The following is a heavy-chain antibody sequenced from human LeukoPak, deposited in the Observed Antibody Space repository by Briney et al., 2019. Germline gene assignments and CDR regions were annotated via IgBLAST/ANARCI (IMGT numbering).Heavy chain of an antibody. CDR3: ARVGYCSSTSCYMADLRY. CDR2: IYHSGST. J-gene: IGHJ4*02. V-gene: IGHV4-4*02. D-gene: IGHD2-2*02. Sequence: SETLSLTCAVSGGSISSSNWWSWVRQPPGKGLEWIGEIYHSGSTNYNPSLKSRVTISVDKSKNQFSLKLSSVTAADTAVYYCARVGYCSSTSCYMADLRYWGQGTLVTVSS. CDR1: GGSISSSNW.